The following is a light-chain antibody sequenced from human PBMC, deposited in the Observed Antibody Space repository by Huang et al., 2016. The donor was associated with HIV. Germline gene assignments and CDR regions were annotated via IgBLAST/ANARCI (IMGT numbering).Light chain of an antibody. Sequence: EIVLTQSPGTLSLSPGERATLSCRASQSIRTYLAWFQQKPGQTPRLRIAGASNRATGIPDSFSGSGSGTDFSLIISRLEPEDFAVHYCHQYGRSPYTFGQGTKLEIK. CDR3: HQYGRSPYT. V-gene: IGKV3-20*01. J-gene: IGKJ2*01. CDR1: QSIRTY. CDR2: GAS.